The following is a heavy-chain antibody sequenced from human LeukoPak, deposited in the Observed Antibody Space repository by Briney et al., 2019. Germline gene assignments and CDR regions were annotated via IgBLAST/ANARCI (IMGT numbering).Heavy chain of an antibody. CDR2: IHPNWIT. V-gene: IGHV4-61*02. J-gene: IGHJ3*02. CDR1: GGSSNNGNGSSY. Sequence: SETLSLTCTASGGSSNNGNGSSYWSWIRQPAGKGLEWIGRIHPNWITMYSPSLTIRGTMPLDTSKNQSSLKLSSVTAAHTAVYYCASHYSKPGIDAFDIWGRGTVVTVSS. D-gene: IGHD6-13*01. CDR3: ASHYSKPGIDAFDI.